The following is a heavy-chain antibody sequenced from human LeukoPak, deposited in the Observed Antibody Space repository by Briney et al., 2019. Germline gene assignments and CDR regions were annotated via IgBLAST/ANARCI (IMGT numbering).Heavy chain of an antibody. D-gene: IGHD5-24*01. CDR2: ISGSGGGT. Sequence: PGGSLRLSCAASGFTFSSYAMSWVRQAPGKGLEWVSAISGSGGGTYYADSVKGRFTISRDNSKNTLYLQMNSLRAEDTAVYYCARNFRDGYNNSFDYWGQGTLVTVSS. J-gene: IGHJ4*02. CDR3: ARNFRDGYNNSFDY. CDR1: GFTFSSYA. V-gene: IGHV3-23*01.